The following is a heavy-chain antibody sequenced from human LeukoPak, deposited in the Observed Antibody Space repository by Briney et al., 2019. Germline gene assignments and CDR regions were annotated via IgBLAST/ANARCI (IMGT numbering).Heavy chain of an antibody. J-gene: IGHJ6*04. CDR1: GFTFDDYA. CDR3: AKDTSSSSPFFFLDV. D-gene: IGHD6-6*01. CDR2: ISWNSRKM. V-gene: IGHV3-9*01. Sequence: PGGSLRLSCAASGFTFDDYAMHWVRQAPGKGLEWVSGISWNSRKMDYADSVRGRFTISRDNDKNSVYLQMNSLTAEYAALYYCAKDTSSSSPFFFLDVWGKGTAVTLSS.